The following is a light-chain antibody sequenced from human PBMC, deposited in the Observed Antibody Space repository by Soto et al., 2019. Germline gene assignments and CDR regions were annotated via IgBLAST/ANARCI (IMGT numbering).Light chain of an antibody. V-gene: IGLV2-23*01. CDR1: SRDVGSYNL. Sequence: QSVLTQPACVSGSPGQSITISCTGTSRDVGSYNLVSWYQQHPGKAPKLMIYEGSKRPSGVSNRFSGSKSGNTASLTISGLQAEDEADYYCCSYSGSSTSVVFGGGTKLTVL. CDR3: CSYSGSSTSVV. J-gene: IGLJ2*01. CDR2: EGS.